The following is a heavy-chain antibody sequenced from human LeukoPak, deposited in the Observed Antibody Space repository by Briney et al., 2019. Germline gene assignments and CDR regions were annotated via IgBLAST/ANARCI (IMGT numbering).Heavy chain of an antibody. D-gene: IGHD1-26*01. CDR1: GFTFSYYS. CDR2: INSISGEI. CDR3: ARSSGTYHFDY. Sequence: GGSLRLSCVASGFTFSYYSMNWVRQAPGKGLEWVSYINSISGEIWYADSVKGRFTISRDNAKNSLFLQVNSLRAEDTAVYYCARSSGTYHFDYWGQGTLVTVSS. V-gene: IGHV3-21*05. J-gene: IGHJ4*02.